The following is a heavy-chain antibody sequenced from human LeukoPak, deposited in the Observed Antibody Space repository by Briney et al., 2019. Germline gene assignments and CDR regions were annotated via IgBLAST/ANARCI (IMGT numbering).Heavy chain of an antibody. CDR2: IKRDGSEK. J-gene: IGHJ4*02. CDR3: AKEGNWNLDY. D-gene: IGHD1-1*01. Sequence: GGSLRLSCVASGFSFSTNWMDWVRQAPGKGLEWVANIKRDGSEKNYVDSVKGRFTISRDNAKNSLYLKMNSLRAEDTAVYYCAKEGNWNLDYWGQGALVTVSS. CDR1: GFSFSTNW. V-gene: IGHV3-7*01.